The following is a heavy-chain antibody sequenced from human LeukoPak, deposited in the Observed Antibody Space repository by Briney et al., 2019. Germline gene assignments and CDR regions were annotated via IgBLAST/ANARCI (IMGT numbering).Heavy chain of an antibody. V-gene: IGHV4-59*01. Sequence: SETLSLTCTVSGGSISSYYWSWIRQPPGKGLEWIGYIYYSGSTNYNPSLKSRVTISVDTSKNQFSLKLSSVTAADTAVYYCAREYTSSSTAFDIWGQGTMVTVSS. CDR2: IYYSGST. CDR3: AREYTSSSTAFDI. J-gene: IGHJ3*02. CDR1: GGSISSYY. D-gene: IGHD6-6*01.